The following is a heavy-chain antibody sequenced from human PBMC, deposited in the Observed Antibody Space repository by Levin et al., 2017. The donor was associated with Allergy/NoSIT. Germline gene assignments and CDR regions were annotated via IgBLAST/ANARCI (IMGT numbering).Heavy chain of an antibody. J-gene: IGHJ4*02. D-gene: IGHD6-19*01. V-gene: IGHV3-21*01. CDR1: GFTFSSYS. Sequence: LSLTCAASGFTFSSYSMNWVRQAPGKGLEWVSSISSSSSYIYYADSVKGRFTISRDNAKNSLYLQMNSLRAEDTAVYYCARAGSGQLDYWGQGTLVTVSS. CDR2: ISSSSSYI. CDR3: ARAGSGQLDY.